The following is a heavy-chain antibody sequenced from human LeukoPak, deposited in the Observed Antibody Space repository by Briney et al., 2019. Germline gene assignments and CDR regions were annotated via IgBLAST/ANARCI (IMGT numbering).Heavy chain of an antibody. CDR1: GGTFSSYA. D-gene: IGHD3-10*01. Sequence: ASVKVSCKASGGTFSSYAISWVRQAPGQGLEWMGGIIPIFGTANYAQKFQGRVTITADESTSTAYMELSSLKSEDTAVYYCARDRDYYGSGKIVYYYGMDVWGQGTTVIVSS. V-gene: IGHV1-69*13. J-gene: IGHJ6*01. CDR3: ARDRDYYGSGKIVYYYGMDV. CDR2: IIPIFGTA.